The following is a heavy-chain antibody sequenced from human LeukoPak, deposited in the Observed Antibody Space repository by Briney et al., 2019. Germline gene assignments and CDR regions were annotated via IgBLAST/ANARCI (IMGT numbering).Heavy chain of an antibody. V-gene: IGHV4-39*07. CDR2: IYYSGST. CDR1: GGSIGSSNYY. CDR3: AREVEMATQFDY. Sequence: PSETLSLTCTVSGGSIGSSNYYWVWIRQPPGKGLEWIGSIYYSGSTYYHPSLESRVTISVDTSKNQFSLKLSSVTAADTAVYYCAREVEMATQFDYWGQGTLVTVSS. D-gene: IGHD5-24*01. J-gene: IGHJ4*02.